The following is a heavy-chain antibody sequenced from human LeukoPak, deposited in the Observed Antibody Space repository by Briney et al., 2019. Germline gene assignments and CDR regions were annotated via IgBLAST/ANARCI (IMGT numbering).Heavy chain of an antibody. CDR1: GFTFSKHG. CDR3: SKDINSHCRGDCSDY. Sequence: PGGSLILSCAASGFTFSKHGMHWVRQAPGKGLEWVAFIRNDGSNSYYVDSVKGRFTISRDNSKNTVDLQMNSLRAEDTAIYYCSKDINSHCRGDCSDYWGQGTLVIVSS. D-gene: IGHD2-15*01. V-gene: IGHV3-30*02. CDR2: IRNDGSNS. J-gene: IGHJ4*02.